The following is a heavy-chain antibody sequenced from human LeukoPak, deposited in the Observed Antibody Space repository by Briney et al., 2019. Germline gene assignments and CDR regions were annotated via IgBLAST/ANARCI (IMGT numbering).Heavy chain of an antibody. D-gene: IGHD6-19*01. CDR1: GYTFTSYD. CDR2: IIPIFGTA. J-gene: IGHJ3*02. Sequence: ASVKVSCKASGYTFTSYDINWVRQATGQGLEWMGGIIPIFGTANYAQKFQGRVTITADESTSTAYMELSSLRSEDTAVYYCARDFNGQWLVESDAFDIWGQGTMVTVSS. V-gene: IGHV1-69*13. CDR3: ARDFNGQWLVESDAFDI.